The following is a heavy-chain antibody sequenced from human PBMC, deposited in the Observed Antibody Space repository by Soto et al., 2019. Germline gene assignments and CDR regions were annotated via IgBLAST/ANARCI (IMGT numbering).Heavy chain of an antibody. CDR3: ARDPQSHSGSYYGEFDY. CDR2: ISAYNGNT. CDR1: GYTFTSYG. Sequence: QVQLVQSGAEVKKPGASVKVSCKASGYTFTSYGISWVRQAPGQGLEWMGWISAYNGNTNYAQKLQGRGSKTTDTFTSTAYTELRSLRSDHTAVYYCARDPQSHSGSYYGEFDYTGQGTLVTVSS. D-gene: IGHD1-26*01. V-gene: IGHV1-18*01. J-gene: IGHJ4*02.